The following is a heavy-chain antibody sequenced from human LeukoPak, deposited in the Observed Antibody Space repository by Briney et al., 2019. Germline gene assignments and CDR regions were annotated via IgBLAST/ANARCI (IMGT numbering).Heavy chain of an antibody. CDR3: QTCDRLRYLDY. Sequence: PGGSLRLSCAASGFTFSSYAMSWVRQAPGKGLEWVSAIGGSGGTTYYEDSVKGRFTVSRDNSKNPLFLQMNSLRAEDTAVFYCQTCDRLRYLDYWGQGTLVTVSS. CDR1: GFTFSSYA. D-gene: IGHD3-9*01. CDR2: IGGSGGTT. V-gene: IGHV3-23*01. J-gene: IGHJ4*02.